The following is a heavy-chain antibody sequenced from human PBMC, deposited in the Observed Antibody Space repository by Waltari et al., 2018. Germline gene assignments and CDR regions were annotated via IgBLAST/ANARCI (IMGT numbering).Heavy chain of an antibody. D-gene: IGHD3-10*01. CDR2: INPSGGST. J-gene: IGHJ4*02. CDR3: ARERITMVRGSPGSFDY. Sequence: QVQLVQSGAEVKKPGASVKVSCKASGYTFTSYYMHWVRQAPGQGLEWMGIINPSGGSTSDAQKFQGRVTMTRDTSTSTVYMELSSLRSEDTAVYYCARERITMVRGSPGSFDYWGQGTLVTVSS. V-gene: IGHV1-46*01. CDR1: GYTFTSYY.